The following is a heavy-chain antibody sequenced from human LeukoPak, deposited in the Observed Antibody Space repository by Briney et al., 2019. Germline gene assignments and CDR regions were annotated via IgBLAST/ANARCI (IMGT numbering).Heavy chain of an antibody. V-gene: IGHV4-39*01. CDR3: ARQRPYCSSTSCYGGAHFDY. D-gene: IGHD2-2*01. CDR2: MYYSGST. J-gene: IGHJ4*02. Sequence: SETLSLTCTVSGGSISSRGYYWGWIRQSPGKGLEWIGSMYYSGSTYYNPSLKSRVTISVDTSKNQFSLKLSSVTAADTAVYYCARQRPYCSSTSCYGGAHFDYWGQGTLVTVSS. CDR1: GGSISSRGYY.